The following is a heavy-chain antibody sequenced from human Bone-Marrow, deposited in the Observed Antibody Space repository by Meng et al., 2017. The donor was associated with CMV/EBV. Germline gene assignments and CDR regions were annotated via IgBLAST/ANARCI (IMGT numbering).Heavy chain of an antibody. CDR3: ARREGRIAVAADY. D-gene: IGHD6-19*01. V-gene: IGHV1-18*01. CDR1: GYNFTSYG. Sequence: VQWLRHGREGEKPGAAVKSSGKEFGYNFTSYGSSWMRQAPGQGLEWMGGISAYNGNTNYAQKLQGRVTMTTDTSTSTAYMELRSLRSDDTAVYYCARREGRIAVAADYWGQGALVTVSS. J-gene: IGHJ4*02. CDR2: ISAYNGNT.